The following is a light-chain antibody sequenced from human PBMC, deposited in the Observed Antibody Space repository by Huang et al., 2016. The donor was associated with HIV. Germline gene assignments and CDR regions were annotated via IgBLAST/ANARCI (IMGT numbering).Light chain of an antibody. CDR3: QQSDSTPYT. V-gene: IGKV1-39*01. J-gene: IGKJ2*01. CDR2: AAS. Sequence: DIQMTQSPSSLSASVGDRVTISCRSRQSFSSSLNWYQQRPGKAPKLLIYAASSLPSGVPSRFSGSGSGTDFSLTINSLQPEDFATYYCQQSDSTPYTFGHGTKLEIK. CDR1: QSFSSS.